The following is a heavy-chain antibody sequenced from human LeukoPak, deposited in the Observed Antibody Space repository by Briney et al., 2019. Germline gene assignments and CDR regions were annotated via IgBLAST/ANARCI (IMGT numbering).Heavy chain of an antibody. Sequence: GGSLKLSCVVSGFTFSDAAMHWVRQASGTGLEWVARIRGKGNNYATTYAASVEGRFTISRDDSKKTAFLQMNSLKAEDTAVYYCTARSDTYGHFDYWGQGILVTVSS. CDR3: TARSDTYGHFDY. J-gene: IGHJ4*02. D-gene: IGHD5-18*01. CDR1: GFTFSDAA. CDR2: IRGKGNNYAT. V-gene: IGHV3-73*01.